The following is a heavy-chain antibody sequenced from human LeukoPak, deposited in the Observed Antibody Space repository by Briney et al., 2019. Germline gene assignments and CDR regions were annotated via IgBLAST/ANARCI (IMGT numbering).Heavy chain of an antibody. Sequence: PGGSLRLSCAASGFTFSSCWMHWVRHAPGKGLVWVSRSNSDGSSTNYADSVKGRFTISRDNAKNTLYLQMNSLRAEDTAVYYCARGGDYPFDYWGQGTLVTVSS. CDR3: ARGGDYPFDY. V-gene: IGHV3-74*01. J-gene: IGHJ4*02. D-gene: IGHD4-17*01. CDR2: SNSDGSST. CDR1: GFTFSSCW.